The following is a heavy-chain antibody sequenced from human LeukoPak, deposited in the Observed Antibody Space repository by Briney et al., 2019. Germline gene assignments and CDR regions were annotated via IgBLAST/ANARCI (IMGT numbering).Heavy chain of an antibody. J-gene: IGHJ3*02. D-gene: IGHD1-26*01. CDR3: ARLSGSYYVNVNAFDI. V-gene: IGHV4-38-2*01. CDR1: GSSISSGYY. CDR2: IYHSGST. Sequence: PSETLSLTCAVSGSSISSGYYWGWIRQPPGKGLEWIGSIYHSGSTYYNPSLKSRVIISVDTSKHQFSLKLSSVTAAHTAVYYCARLSGSYYVNVNAFDIWGQGTMVTVSS.